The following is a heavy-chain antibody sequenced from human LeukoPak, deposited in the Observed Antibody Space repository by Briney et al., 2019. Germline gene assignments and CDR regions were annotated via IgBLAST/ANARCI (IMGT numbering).Heavy chain of an antibody. D-gene: IGHD3-10*01. V-gene: IGHV1-69*06. CDR2: IIPIFGTA. CDR1: GGTFSSYA. J-gene: IGHJ4*02. CDR3: ATEGKMVRGVYTDY. Sequence: SVKVSCKASGGTFSSYAISWVRQAPGQGLEWMGGIIPIFGTANYAQKFQGRVTITADKSTSTAYMELSSLRSEDTAVYYCATEGKMVRGVYTDYWGQGTLVTVSS.